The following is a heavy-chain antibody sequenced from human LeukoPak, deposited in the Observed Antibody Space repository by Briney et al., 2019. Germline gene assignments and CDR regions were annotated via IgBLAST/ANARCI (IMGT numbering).Heavy chain of an antibody. V-gene: IGHV3-23*01. CDR3: ARGRVAFDI. J-gene: IGHJ3*02. CDR1: GFTFSNYA. CDR2: TIGSGYNT. Sequence: GGSLRLSCAASGFTFSNYAMSWVRQAPGKGLEWVSATIGSGYNTYYADSVKGRFAISRDSSKNTLYLQMNSLRAEDTAVYYCARGRVAFDIWGQGTMVTVSS.